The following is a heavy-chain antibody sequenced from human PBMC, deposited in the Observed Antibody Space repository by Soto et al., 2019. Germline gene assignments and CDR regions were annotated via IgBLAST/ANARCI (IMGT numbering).Heavy chain of an antibody. Sequence: SETLSLTCTVSGDSISNSNYYWCWIRQPPGKGLEWIANIYYSGITYCNPSLKSRVAISVDTSKNQFSLKLSSVTAADTAIYYCARSNSGYYKWLDHWGQGTLVT. V-gene: IGHV4-39*01. CDR1: GDSISNSNYY. J-gene: IGHJ5*02. CDR2: IYYSGIT. CDR3: ARSNSGYYKWLDH. D-gene: IGHD3-22*01.